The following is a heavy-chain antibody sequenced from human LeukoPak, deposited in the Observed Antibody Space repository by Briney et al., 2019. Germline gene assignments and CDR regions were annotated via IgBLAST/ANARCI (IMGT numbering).Heavy chain of an antibody. CDR1: GGSISSSSYY. J-gene: IGHJ4*02. D-gene: IGHD4-17*01. CDR2: IYYSGST. Sequence: PSETLSLTCTVSGGSISSSSYYWGWIRQPPGKGLEWIGSIYYSGSTYYNPSLKSRVTISVDTSKNQFSLKLSSVTAADTAVYYCARDDYGDLVSFNYWGQETLVTVSS. CDR3: ARDDYGDLVSFNY. V-gene: IGHV4-39*02.